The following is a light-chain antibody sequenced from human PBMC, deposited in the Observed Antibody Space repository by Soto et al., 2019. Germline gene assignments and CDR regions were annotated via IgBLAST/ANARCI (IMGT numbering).Light chain of an antibody. CDR1: SSNIGSNT. CDR3: AAWDDSLNGFL. J-gene: IGLJ1*01. V-gene: IGLV1-44*01. CDR2: SNN. Sequence: QSVLTQPPSASGTPGQRVTISCCGSSSNIGSNTVNWYQQFPGTAPKLLIYSNNQRPSGVPDRFSGSRSGTSASLAISGLQSEDESDYYRAAWDDSLNGFLFGAGTKLTVL.